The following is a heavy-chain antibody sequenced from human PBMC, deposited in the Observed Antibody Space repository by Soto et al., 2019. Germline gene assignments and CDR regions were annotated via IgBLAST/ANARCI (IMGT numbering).Heavy chain of an antibody. Sequence: PSETLSLTCAVSGGSISSGGYSWSWIRQPPGKGLEWIGYIYHSGSTYYNPSLKSRVTISVDRSKNQFSLKLSSVTAADTAVYYCARALGYCSSTSCYGVYFDYWGQGTLVTVSS. CDR1: GGSISSGGYS. J-gene: IGHJ4*02. D-gene: IGHD2-2*01. CDR3: ARALGYCSSTSCYGVYFDY. V-gene: IGHV4-30-2*01. CDR2: IYHSGST.